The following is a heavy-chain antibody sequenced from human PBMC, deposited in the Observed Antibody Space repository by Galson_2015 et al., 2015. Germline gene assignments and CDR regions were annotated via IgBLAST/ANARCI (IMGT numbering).Heavy chain of an antibody. D-gene: IGHD3-22*01. J-gene: IGHJ4*02. CDR3: AKDFRSGYYSPTDY. CDR2: ISGSGIST. CDR1: GFTFSSYA. Sequence: SLRLSCAASGFTFSSYAMSWVRQAPGKGLQWVSVISGSGISTYFADSVKGRFTISRDNSKNTLYLQMNNLRVEDTAVYYCAKDFRSGYYSPTDYWGQGTLVTVSS. V-gene: IGHV3-23*01.